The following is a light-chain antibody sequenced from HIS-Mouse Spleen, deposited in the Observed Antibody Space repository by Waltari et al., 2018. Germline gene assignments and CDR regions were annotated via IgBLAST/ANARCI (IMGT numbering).Light chain of an antibody. V-gene: IGKV1-33*01. J-gene: IGKJ3*01. Sequence: DIQMTQSPSSLSASGGDRVTITCQASQDISNYLNWYQQKPGEAPKLLIYDASNLETGVASRLSGSGSGTDLPLTISMLQPEDIATYYCQQYDNLLRLTFGPGTKVDIK. CDR1: QDISNY. CDR3: QQYDNLLRLT. CDR2: DAS.